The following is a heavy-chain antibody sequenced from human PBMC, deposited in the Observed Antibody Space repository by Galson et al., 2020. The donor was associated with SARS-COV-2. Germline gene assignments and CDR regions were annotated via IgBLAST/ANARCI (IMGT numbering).Heavy chain of an antibody. J-gene: IGHJ4*02. CDR2: IWYDGSNK. V-gene: IGHV3-33*01. CDR3: ARDPTRYFDWLSHFDY. Sequence: GESLKISCAASGFTFSSYGMHWVRQAPGKGLEWVAVIWYDGSNKYYADSVKGRFTISRDNSKNTLYLQMNSLRAEDTAVYYCARDPTRYFDWLSHFDYWGQGTLVTVSS. D-gene: IGHD3-9*01. CDR1: GFTFSSYG.